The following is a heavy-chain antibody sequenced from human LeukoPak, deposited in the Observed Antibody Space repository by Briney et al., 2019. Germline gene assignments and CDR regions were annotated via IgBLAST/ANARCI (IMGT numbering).Heavy chain of an antibody. D-gene: IGHD3-10*01. CDR1: GFTLSSYA. CDR3: AGDGGTYYYGSGIFDY. J-gene: IGHJ4*02. CDR2: ISYDGSNK. V-gene: IGHV3-30*04. Sequence: GGSLRLSCAASGFTLSSYAMHWVRQAPGKGLEWVAVISYDGSNKYYADSVKGRFTISRDNSKNTLYLQMNSLRAEDTAVYYCAGDGGTYYYGSGIFDYWGQGTLVTVSS.